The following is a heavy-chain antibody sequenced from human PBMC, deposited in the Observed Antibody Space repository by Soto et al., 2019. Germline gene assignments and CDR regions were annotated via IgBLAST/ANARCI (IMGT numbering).Heavy chain of an antibody. CDR3: ARVSGVRSAGYSNYVPFDY. J-gene: IGHJ4*02. CDR2: MNPNSGNT. CDR1: GGTFSSYA. Sequence: GASVKVSCKASGGTFSSYAISWVRQATGQGLEWMGWMNPNSGNTGYAQKFQGRVTMTRNTSISTAYMELSSLRSEDTAVYYCARVSGVRSAGYSNYVPFDYWGQETLVTVSS. D-gene: IGHD4-4*01. V-gene: IGHV1-8*02.